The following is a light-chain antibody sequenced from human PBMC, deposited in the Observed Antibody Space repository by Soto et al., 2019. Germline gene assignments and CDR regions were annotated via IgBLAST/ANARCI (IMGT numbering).Light chain of an antibody. V-gene: IGKV1-39*01. CDR3: QQGHRTLWA. CDR1: QSINNY. CDR2: AAS. J-gene: IGKJ1*01. Sequence: DIQMTQSPSSLSASVGDRVTITCRASQSINNYVNWYQQKPGKAPRLLIYAASTLQSGDPPRFSGSGSGTDFTLTISSLEPEDFATYFCQQGHRTLWAFGQGTKV.